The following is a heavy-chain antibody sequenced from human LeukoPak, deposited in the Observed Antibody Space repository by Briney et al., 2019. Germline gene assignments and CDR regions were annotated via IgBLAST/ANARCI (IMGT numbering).Heavy chain of an antibody. V-gene: IGHV4-59*08. CDR2: IYYSGST. Sequence: SETLSLTCTVSGGSTSSYYWSWIRQPPGKGLEWIGYIYYSGSTNYNPSLKSRVTILVDTSKNQFSLKLSSVTAADTAVYFCARHMRDRWYFEYWGQGTLVTVSS. CDR3: ARHMRDRWYFEY. J-gene: IGHJ4*02. D-gene: IGHD2-15*01. CDR1: GGSTSSYY.